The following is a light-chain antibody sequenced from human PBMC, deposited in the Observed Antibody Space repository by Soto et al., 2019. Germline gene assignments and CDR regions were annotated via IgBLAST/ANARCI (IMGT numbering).Light chain of an antibody. CDR2: DVT. CDR3: SSYTSGTTLYV. Sequence: QSALTQPRSVSGSPGQSVTISCTGTSNDVGGYNYVSWFQQQPGKAPKLLLYDVTKRPSGVPDRFFGSKSGNTASLTISGLRTEDEADYYCSSYTSGTTLYVFGTGTKVTVL. J-gene: IGLJ1*01. V-gene: IGLV2-11*01. CDR1: SNDVGGYNY.